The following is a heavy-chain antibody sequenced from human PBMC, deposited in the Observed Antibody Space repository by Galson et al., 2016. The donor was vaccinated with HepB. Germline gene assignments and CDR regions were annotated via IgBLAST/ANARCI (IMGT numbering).Heavy chain of an antibody. Sequence: SLRLSCAASEFTVSDNYMSWVRQAPGKGLEWVSLISGDGVTYYADSVKGRFTISRDHSDNSLYLQMNSLRAEDTAVYYCARRRRNTNFDYWGQGTLVTVSS. J-gene: IGHJ4*02. V-gene: IGHV3-53*01. CDR1: EFTVSDNY. CDR3: ARRRRNTNFDY. CDR2: ISGDGVT.